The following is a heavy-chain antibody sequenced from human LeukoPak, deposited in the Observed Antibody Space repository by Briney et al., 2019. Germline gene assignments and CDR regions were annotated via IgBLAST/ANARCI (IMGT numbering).Heavy chain of an antibody. D-gene: IGHD7-27*01. CDR2: INPNSGGT. Sequence: GASVKVSCKASGYTFTSYGISWVRQAPGQGLEWMGWINPNSGGTNYAQKFQGRVSMTRDTSISTAYMELSSLRSEDTAVYYCARESTGDLPTDWGQGTLVTVSS. CDR1: GYTFTSYG. J-gene: IGHJ4*02. CDR3: ARESTGDLPTD. V-gene: IGHV1-2*02.